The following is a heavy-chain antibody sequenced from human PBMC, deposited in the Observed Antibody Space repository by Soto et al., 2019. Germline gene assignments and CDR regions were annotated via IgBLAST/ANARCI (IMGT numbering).Heavy chain of an antibody. J-gene: IGHJ4*02. V-gene: IGHV3-49*04. Sequence: PGGSLRLSCAASGFTFSSYAMSWVRQAPGKGLEWLGFIRNDIYDETTEYAASVKGRIIISRDDSKSMAYLQMDSLKTEDTGVYYCTRGRDGYNPYYFLYWGQGALVTVSS. CDR1: GFTFSSYA. CDR2: IRNDIYDETT. D-gene: IGHD5-12*01. CDR3: TRGRDGYNPYYFLY.